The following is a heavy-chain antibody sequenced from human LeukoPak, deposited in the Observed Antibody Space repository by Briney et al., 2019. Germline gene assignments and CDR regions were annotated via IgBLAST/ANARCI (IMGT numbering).Heavy chain of an antibody. CDR2: VIPIFGTA. Sequence: SVKVSCKASGGTFSSYAISWVRQAPGQGLEWMGGVIPIFGTANYAQKFQGRVTITADESTSTAYMELSSLRSEDTAVYYWARDYDRWFDPWGQGTLVTVSS. CDR3: ARDYDRWFDP. CDR1: GGTFSSYA. V-gene: IGHV1-69*13. D-gene: IGHD5-12*01. J-gene: IGHJ5*02.